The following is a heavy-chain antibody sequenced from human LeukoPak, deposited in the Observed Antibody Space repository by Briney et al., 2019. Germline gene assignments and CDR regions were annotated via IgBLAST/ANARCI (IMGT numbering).Heavy chain of an antibody. J-gene: IGHJ5*02. Sequence: SETLSLTCTVSGGXISSSDYYWGWLRQPPGKGLEWLGNIYYSGGSYSSPSLESRVTISSDTSKNQFSVKLTSVTAADTAVYYCVRVGYAYGPVGNWFDPWGQGVPVTVSS. CDR2: IYYSGGS. V-gene: IGHV4-39*01. CDR1: GGXISSSDYY. D-gene: IGHD5-18*01. CDR3: VRVGYAYGPVGNWFDP.